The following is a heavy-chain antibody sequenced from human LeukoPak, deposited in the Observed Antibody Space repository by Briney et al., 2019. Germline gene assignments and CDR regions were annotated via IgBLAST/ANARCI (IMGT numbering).Heavy chain of an antibody. CDR2: INHSGST. J-gene: IGHJ6*03. CDR3: ARVVRRYGSGSYGYYYYYMDV. Sequence: PSETLSLTCAVYGGSFSGYYWSWIRQPPGKGLEWIGEINHSGSTNYNPSLKSRVTISLDTSKNQFSLKLSSVTAADTAVYYCARVVRRYGSGSYGYYYYYMDVWGKGTTVTISS. V-gene: IGHV4-34*01. CDR1: GGSFSGYY. D-gene: IGHD3-10*01.